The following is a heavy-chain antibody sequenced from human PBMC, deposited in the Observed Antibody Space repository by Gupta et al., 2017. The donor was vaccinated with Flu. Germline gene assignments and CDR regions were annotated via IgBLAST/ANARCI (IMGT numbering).Heavy chain of an antibody. D-gene: IGHD3-3*01. CDR2: IYYSGST. CDR1: GGSISSYY. CDR3: ARDLTDCWSGYYTHNYWYFDL. J-gene: IGHJ2*01. Sequence: QVQLQESGPGLVTPSETLSLTCTVSGGSISSYYWSWIRQPPGKGLEWIGYIYYSGSTNYNPALKSRVTISVDTSKNQFSLKLSSVTAADTAVYYCARDLTDCWSGYYTHNYWYFDLWGRGTLVTVAS. V-gene: IGHV4-59*01.